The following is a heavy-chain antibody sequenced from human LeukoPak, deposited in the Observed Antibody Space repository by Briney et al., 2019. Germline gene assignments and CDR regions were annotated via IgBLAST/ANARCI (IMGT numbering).Heavy chain of an antibody. V-gene: IGHV3-30*18. Sequence: GGSLRLSCAASGFTFSNYGMHWVRQAQGKGLEWVVVISHDGSNNNYADSVKGRFTISRDNSKNTLYLQMNSPRPEDTAVYYCAKVRVGTAHFDYWGQGTLVTVSS. D-gene: IGHD2-15*01. CDR1: GFTFSNYG. J-gene: IGHJ4*02. CDR3: AKVRVGTAHFDY. CDR2: ISHDGSNN.